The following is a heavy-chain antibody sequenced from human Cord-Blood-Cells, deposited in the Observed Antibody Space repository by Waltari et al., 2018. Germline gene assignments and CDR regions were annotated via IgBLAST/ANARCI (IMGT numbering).Heavy chain of an antibody. Sequence: QVQLQQWGAGLLKPSETLSLTCAVYGGSFSGYYCSWIRQPPGKGLEWSGEINHSGSTNYNPYLKSRVTRSVDTSKNQLSLKLSSVTAADTAVYYCARVHLTLPIMYSSSWYGYWGKGTLFTVSS. D-gene: IGHD6-13*01. J-gene: IGHJ4*02. CDR2: INHSGST. V-gene: IGHV4-34*01. CDR1: GGSFSGYY. CDR3: ARVHLTLPIMYSSSWYGY.